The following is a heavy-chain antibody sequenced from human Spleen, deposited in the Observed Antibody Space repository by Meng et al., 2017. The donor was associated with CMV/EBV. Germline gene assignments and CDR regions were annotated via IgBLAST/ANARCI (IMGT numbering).Heavy chain of an antibody. D-gene: IGHD2-2*01. Sequence: GESLKISCKASGYSFTSYWIGWVRQMPGKGLEWMGIIYPGDSDTRYSPPLQGQVTISADKSINTAYLQWSSLKPSDTAMYFCARSAASHDAFDFWGQGTVVTVSS. J-gene: IGHJ3*01. CDR2: IYPGDSDT. V-gene: IGHV5-51*01. CDR3: ARSAASHDAFDF. CDR1: GYSFTSYW.